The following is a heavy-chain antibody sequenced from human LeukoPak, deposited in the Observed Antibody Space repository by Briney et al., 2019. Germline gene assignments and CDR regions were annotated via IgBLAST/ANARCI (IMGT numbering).Heavy chain of an antibody. J-gene: IGHJ4*03. V-gene: IGHV4-34*01. Sequence: SETLSLTCAVYGGSFSRYYWSWIRQSPGKGLEWIGEIDHRGDINYNPSVKSRVTISVDTSKNQFSLKVRSLSAADTAVYYCARGATISETGYFDFWGQGTLVTVSS. CDR2: IDHRGDI. CDR1: GGSFSRYY. D-gene: IGHD5-24*01. CDR3: ARGATISETGYFDF.